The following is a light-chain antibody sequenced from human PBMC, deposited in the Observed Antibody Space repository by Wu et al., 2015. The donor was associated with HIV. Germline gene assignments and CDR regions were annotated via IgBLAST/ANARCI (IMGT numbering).Light chain of an antibody. CDR2: AAS. CDR3: QQVNSYPRT. Sequence: DIQLTQSPSFLSASVGDRVTITCRASQGISSYLSWYQQKPGKAPKLLIYAASTLQSGVPSRFSGSGSGTEFTLTISSLQPEDFAAYYCQQVNSYPRTFGQGDQGGNQT. V-gene: IGKV1-9*01. J-gene: IGKJ1*01. CDR1: QGISSY.